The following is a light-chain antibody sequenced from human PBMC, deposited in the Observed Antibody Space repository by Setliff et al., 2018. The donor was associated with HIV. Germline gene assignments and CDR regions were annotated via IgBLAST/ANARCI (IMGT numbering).Light chain of an antibody. CDR1: SSDVGAYKY. V-gene: IGLV2-23*01. J-gene: IGLJ1*01. CDR2: EGS. CDR3: CSYAGTSIDV. Sequence: QSALTQPASVSGSPGQSITISCTGTSSDVGAYKYVSWYQQHPGKAPKLMIYEGSKRPSGVSNRFSGSKSGNTASLTISGLQTEDEADYYCCSYAGTSIDVFGTGTKVTVL.